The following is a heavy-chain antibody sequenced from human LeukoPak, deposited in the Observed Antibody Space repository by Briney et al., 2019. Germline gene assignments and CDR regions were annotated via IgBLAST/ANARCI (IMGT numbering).Heavy chain of an antibody. CDR1: GFTFSSYA. CDR2: ISYGGSNK. Sequence: GRSLRLSCAASGFTFSSYAMHWVRQAPGKGLEWVAVISYGGSNKYYADSVKGRFTISRDNSKNTLYLQMNSLRAEDTAVYYCARDQYYDYVLGSYRYSHGHGMDVWGQGTTVTVSS. V-gene: IGHV3-30-3*01. J-gene: IGHJ6*02. D-gene: IGHD3-16*02. CDR3: ARDQYYDYVLGSYRYSHGHGMDV.